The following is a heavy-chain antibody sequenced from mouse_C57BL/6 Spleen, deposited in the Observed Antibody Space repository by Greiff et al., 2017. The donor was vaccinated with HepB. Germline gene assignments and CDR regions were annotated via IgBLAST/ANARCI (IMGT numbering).Heavy chain of an antibody. CDR2: IDPNSGGT. Sequence: QVQLKQPGAELVKPGASVKLSCKASGYTFTSYWMHWVKQRPGRGLEWIGRIDPNSGGTKYNEKFKSKATLTVDKPSSTAYMQLSSLTSEDSAVYYCARSGGNLDWYFDVWGTGTTVTVSS. J-gene: IGHJ1*03. CDR3: ARSGGNLDWYFDV. CDR1: GYTFTSYW. D-gene: IGHD2-1*01. V-gene: IGHV1-72*01.